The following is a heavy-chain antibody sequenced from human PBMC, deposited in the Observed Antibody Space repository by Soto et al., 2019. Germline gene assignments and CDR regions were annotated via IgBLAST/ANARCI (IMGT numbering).Heavy chain of an antibody. V-gene: IGHV4-30-2*01. D-gene: IGHD3-22*01. Sequence: SETLSLTCAVSGGSISSGVYSWSWIRQPPGEGLEWIGSIYHSGSTYYSPSLKSRVTISVDRSKNQFSLKLSSVTAADTAVYYCARGRAYYYDSSGYSYGWFDPWGQGTLVTVSS. CDR2: IYHSGST. CDR3: ARGRAYYYDSSGYSYGWFDP. J-gene: IGHJ5*02. CDR1: GGSISSGVYS.